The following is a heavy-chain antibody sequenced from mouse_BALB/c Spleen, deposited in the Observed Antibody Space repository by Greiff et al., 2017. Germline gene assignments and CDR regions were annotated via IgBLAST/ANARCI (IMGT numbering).Heavy chain of an antibody. V-gene: IGHV14-3*02. CDR3: ARGSSFDY. CDR1: GFNIKDTY. Sequence: DVQLQESGAELVKPGASVKLSCTASGFNIKDTYMHWVKQRPEQGLEWIGRIDPANGNTKYDPKFQGKATITADTSSNTPYLQLSSLTSEDTAVYYCARGSSFDYWGQGTTLTVSS. CDR2: IDPANGNT. J-gene: IGHJ2*01. D-gene: IGHD1-1*01.